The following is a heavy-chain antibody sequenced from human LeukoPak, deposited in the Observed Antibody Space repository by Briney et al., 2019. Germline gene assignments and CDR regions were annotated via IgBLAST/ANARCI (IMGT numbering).Heavy chain of an antibody. CDR1: GYSLIEVA. CDR2: FDPEDGEDGET. V-gene: IGHV1-24*01. CDR3: AMTDRYAGRPFDY. D-gene: IGHD3-9*01. J-gene: IGHJ4*02. Sequence: ASVKVSCKVSGYSLIEVAMHWVRQSPGKGREWVGGFDPEDGEDGETHYAQKFQGRVTMTEDASTDTAYMELTSLSSEDTALYYCAMTDRYAGRPFDYWGQGTLVTVSS.